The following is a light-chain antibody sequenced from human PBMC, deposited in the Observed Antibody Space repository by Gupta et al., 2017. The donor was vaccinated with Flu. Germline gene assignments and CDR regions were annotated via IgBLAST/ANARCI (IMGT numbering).Light chain of an antibody. V-gene: IGLV1-47*01. CDR1: SSNIGSNY. CDR2: SND. CDR3: AARDDNLDGGV. J-gene: IGLJ3*02. Sequence: RITISCSESSSNIGSNYLYWYQHPPRTAPILLIYSNDQRPSGIPDLFAGSKAGTSGSLATSGLRSEDEADYFCAARDDNLDGGVFGGGTKLTVL.